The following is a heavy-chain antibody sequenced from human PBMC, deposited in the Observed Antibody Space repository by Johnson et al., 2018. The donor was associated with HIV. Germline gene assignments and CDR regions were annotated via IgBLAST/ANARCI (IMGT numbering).Heavy chain of an antibody. CDR2: ISWDSGRI. CDR3: ARAEPWDRRHYAFDI. V-gene: IGHV3-9*01. CDR1: GFTFDDYA. D-gene: IGHD1-1*01. J-gene: IGHJ3*02. Sequence: VQLVESGGGLVQPGRSLRLSCVASGFTFDDYAMHWVRQAPGKGLQWVSGISWDSGRIGYTDSVKDRFTISRDNAKNSLYLQMNSLRAEDTALYYCARAEPWDRRHYAFDIWGQGTVVTVSS.